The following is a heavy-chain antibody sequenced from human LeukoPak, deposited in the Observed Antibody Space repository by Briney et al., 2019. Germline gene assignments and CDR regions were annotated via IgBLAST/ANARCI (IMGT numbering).Heavy chain of an antibody. Sequence: SETLSLTCHVSGYSISSAYYWGWIRQPPGKELEWIGSIHYSGSTNYNPSLKRRVTISVDTSKNQFSLKLSSVTAADTAVYYCAREDYARGDYAWGSYRYVYFDYWGQGTLVTVSS. J-gene: IGHJ4*02. CDR3: AREDYARGDYAWGSYRYVYFDY. V-gene: IGHV4-38-2*02. CDR2: IHYSGST. CDR1: GYSISSAYY. D-gene: IGHD3-16*02.